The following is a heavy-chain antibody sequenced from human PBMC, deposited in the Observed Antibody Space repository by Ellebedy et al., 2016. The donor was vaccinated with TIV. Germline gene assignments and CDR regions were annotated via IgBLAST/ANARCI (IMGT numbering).Heavy chain of an antibody. D-gene: IGHD3-9*01. CDR3: ARAREPGYFAYYYYGMDV. CDR1: GVTFSRYG. J-gene: IGHJ6*02. V-gene: IGHV1-69*13. CDR2: IIPMFGTP. Sequence: AASVKVSCKASGVTFSRYGFNWVRQAPGLGLEWMGGIIPMFGTPKYAQKFQGRVTITADESTSTASMELTSLTSQDTAVYYCARAREPGYFAYYYYGMDVWGQGTTVTVSS.